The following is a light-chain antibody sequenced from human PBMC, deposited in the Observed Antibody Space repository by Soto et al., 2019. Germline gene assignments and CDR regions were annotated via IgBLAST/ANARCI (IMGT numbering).Light chain of an antibody. V-gene: IGKV1-5*01. Sequence: DIQMTQSPSTLSATAGDRVTITCRASQSISSWLAWYQHKPGKAPKLLIYDASNLDSVVPSRFSGSGSGTEFSLTNSNLQPDDCATYYCQQYENYWTFGQGTRVEIK. CDR2: DAS. J-gene: IGKJ1*01. CDR3: QQYENYWT. CDR1: QSISSW.